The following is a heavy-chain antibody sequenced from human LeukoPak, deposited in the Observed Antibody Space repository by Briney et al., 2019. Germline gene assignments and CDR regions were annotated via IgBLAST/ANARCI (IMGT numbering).Heavy chain of an antibody. Sequence: GGSLRLSCAASGFTFSSYAMSWVRQAPGKGLEWVSAISGSGDSTYNGDSVKGRFTISRDNSKNTLYLQMNSLRAEDTAVYYCAKTRPLDSSSWSHGDYWGQGTPVTASS. CDR1: GFTFSSYA. J-gene: IGHJ4*02. D-gene: IGHD6-13*01. CDR3: AKTRPLDSSSWSHGDY. CDR2: ISGSGDST. V-gene: IGHV3-23*01.